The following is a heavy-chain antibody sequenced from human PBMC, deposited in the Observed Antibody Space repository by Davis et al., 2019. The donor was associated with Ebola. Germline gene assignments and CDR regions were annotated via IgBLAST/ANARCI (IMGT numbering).Heavy chain of an antibody. CDR2: LIPIFGTP. J-gene: IGHJ4*02. CDR1: GGTFSSFD. V-gene: IGHV1-69*13. D-gene: IGHD5-12*01. CDR3: SRVASGYDWVSDY. Sequence: SVPVSCKASGGTFSSFDISWVRQAPGQGLEWMGALIPIFGTPDYAQKFQGRLIISADESTKTAYMELSGLGSDDTAVYYWSRVASGYDWVSDYWGQGTLVTVSS.